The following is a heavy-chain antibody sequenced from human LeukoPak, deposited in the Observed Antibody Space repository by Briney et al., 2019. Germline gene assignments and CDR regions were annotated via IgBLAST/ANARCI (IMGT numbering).Heavy chain of an antibody. D-gene: IGHD3-10*01. CDR1: GASVSTYY. CDR3: ARVYSGSYYNNYYYYIDV. Sequence: SETLSLTCSVSGASVSTYYWSWIRQPPGKGLEWIGYIYYIGSTNYNPSLKSRVTISVDTSKNQFSLKLSSVTAADTAVYYCARVYSGSYYNNYYYYIDVWGKGTTVTISS. J-gene: IGHJ6*03. CDR2: IYYIGST. V-gene: IGHV4-59*02.